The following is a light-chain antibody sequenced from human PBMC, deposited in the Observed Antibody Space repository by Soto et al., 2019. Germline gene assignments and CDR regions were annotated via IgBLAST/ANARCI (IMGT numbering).Light chain of an antibody. J-gene: IGKJ1*01. V-gene: IGKV1-27*01. CDR2: GAS. CDR3: QKYNRAPPT. CDR1: QGISDY. Sequence: DIQMTQSPSSLSASVGXRVTITCRASQGISDYLAWYQQKPGKVPELLIYGASTLQSGVPSRFSGSGSGTDFTLTISSLQPEDVATYYCQKYNRAPPTFGQGTKVDTK.